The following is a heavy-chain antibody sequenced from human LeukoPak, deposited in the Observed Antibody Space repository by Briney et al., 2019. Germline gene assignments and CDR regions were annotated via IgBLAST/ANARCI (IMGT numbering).Heavy chain of an antibody. Sequence: ASVKVSCKASGYTFTSYGISWVRQAPGQGLEWMGWISAYNGNTNYAQKLQGRVTMTTDTSTSTAYMELRSLRSDDTAVYYCARVEVSGYEPNDNWFDPWGQGTLVTVSS. CDR3: ARVEVSGYEPNDNWFDP. CDR2: ISAYNGNT. D-gene: IGHD5-12*01. CDR1: GYTFTSYG. V-gene: IGHV1-18*01. J-gene: IGHJ5*02.